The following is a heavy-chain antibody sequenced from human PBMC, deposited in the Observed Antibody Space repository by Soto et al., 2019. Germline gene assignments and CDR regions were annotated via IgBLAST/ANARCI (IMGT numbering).Heavy chain of an antibody. CDR2: IIPIFGTA. CDR3: ARDRAYCGGYCYDAFDI. J-gene: IGHJ3*02. Sequence: QVQLVQSGAEVKKPGSSVKVSCKASGGTFSSYAISWVRQAPGQGLEWMGGIIPIFGTANYAQKFQGRVTITADESTSTAYMELSSLRSEDTAVYYCARDRAYCGGYCYDAFDIWGQGTMVTVSS. CDR1: GGTFSSYA. V-gene: IGHV1-69*01. D-gene: IGHD2-21*02.